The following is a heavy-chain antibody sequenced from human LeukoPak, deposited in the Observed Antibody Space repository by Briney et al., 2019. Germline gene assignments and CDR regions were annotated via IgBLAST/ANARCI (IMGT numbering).Heavy chain of an antibody. CDR3: ARPHLVGATTPFDY. Sequence: PSETLSLTCTVSGGSVSSSSYYWGWIRQPPGKGLEWIGSIYYSGSTYYNPSLKSRVSISVDTSKNQFSLKLNSLTAADTAVYYCARPHLVGATTPFDYWGQGTLVTVSS. D-gene: IGHD1-26*01. CDR1: GGSVSSSSYY. V-gene: IGHV4-39*01. J-gene: IGHJ4*02. CDR2: IYYSGST.